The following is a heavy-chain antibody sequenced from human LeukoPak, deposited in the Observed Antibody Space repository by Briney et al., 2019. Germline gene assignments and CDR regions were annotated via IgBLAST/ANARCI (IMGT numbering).Heavy chain of an antibody. CDR3: AKDLPPRSTPGQQGFDY. D-gene: IGHD6-13*01. J-gene: IGHJ4*02. CDR1: GFTFSSYW. V-gene: IGHV3-7*01. Sequence: GGSLRLSCAASGFTFSSYWMSWVRQAPGKGLEWVANIKQDGSEKYYVDSVKGRFTISRDNAKNSLYLQMNSLRAEDTAVYYCAKDLPPRSTPGQQGFDYWGQGTLVTVSS. CDR2: IKQDGSEK.